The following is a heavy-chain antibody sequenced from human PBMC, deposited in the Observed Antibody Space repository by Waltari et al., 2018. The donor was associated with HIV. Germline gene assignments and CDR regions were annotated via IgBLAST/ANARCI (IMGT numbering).Heavy chain of an antibody. V-gene: IGHV4-39*01. J-gene: IGHJ4*02. CDR2: IFYSGST. Sequence: QLQLKESGPGLVKPSETLPLTCTVSGGSISSYSNCWGWIRQPPGKGLEWIGSIFYSGSTYYNPSLKSRVTMSVDTSKSQVSLKLSAVTAADTAVYYCARHVGSFYRSSSDLGFDYWGQGTLVTVSS. CDR1: GGSISSYSNC. CDR3: ARHVGSFYRSSSDLGFDY. D-gene: IGHD6-6*01.